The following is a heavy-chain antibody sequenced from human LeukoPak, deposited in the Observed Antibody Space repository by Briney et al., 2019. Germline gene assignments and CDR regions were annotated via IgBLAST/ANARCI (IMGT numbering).Heavy chain of an antibody. CDR2: INWNGGST. D-gene: IGHD3-22*01. V-gene: IGHV3-20*04. CDR1: GFTFDDYG. J-gene: IGHJ4*02. CDR3: ARFASHNYYDSSGYYFDY. Sequence: GGSLRLSCAASGFTFDDYGMSWVRQAPGKGLEWVSGINWNGGSTGYADSVKGRFTISRDNAKNSLYLQMNSLRAEDTAVYYCARFASHNYYDSSGYYFDYWGQETLVTVSS.